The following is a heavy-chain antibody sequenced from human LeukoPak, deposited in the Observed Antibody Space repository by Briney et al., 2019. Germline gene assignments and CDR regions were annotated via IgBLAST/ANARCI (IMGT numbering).Heavy chain of an antibody. CDR2: IYYSGST. CDR1: GGSISSSSYY. D-gene: IGHD2-2*01. J-gene: IGHJ4*02. V-gene: IGHV4-39*07. Sequence: NPSETLSLTCTVSGGSISSSSYYWGWIRQPPGKGLEWIGSIYYSGSTYYNPSLKSRVTISVDMSKNQFSLKLSSVTAADTAVYYCAKDQYCTSTSCYVGYWGQGTLVTVSS. CDR3: AKDQYCTSTSCYVGY.